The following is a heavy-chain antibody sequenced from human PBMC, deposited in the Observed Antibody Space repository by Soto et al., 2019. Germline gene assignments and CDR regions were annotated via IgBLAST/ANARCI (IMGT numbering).Heavy chain of an antibody. CDR2: ITSSAYI. Sequence: GGSLRLSCAASGFTFSTYTMNWVRHATGKGLEWVSSITSSAYISYADSVKGRLTISRDNAKNSLFLQMNSLRADDTAVYYCARETEYSNGWTNWFDPWGQGTLVTVSS. CDR3: ARETEYSNGWTNWFDP. CDR1: GFTFSTYT. J-gene: IGHJ5*02. V-gene: IGHV3-21*01. D-gene: IGHD6-6*01.